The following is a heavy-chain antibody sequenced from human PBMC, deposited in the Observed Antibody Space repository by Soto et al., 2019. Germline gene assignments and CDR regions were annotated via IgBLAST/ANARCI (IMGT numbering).Heavy chain of an antibody. CDR1: GDTFTSYG. J-gene: IGHJ4*02. CDR3: ARGTIFGVVIKPNAY. Sequence: GASVKVSCTASGDTFTSYGISWVRQAPGQGLEWMGWISAYNGNTNYAQKLQGRVTMTTDTSTSTAYMELRSLRSDDTAVYYCARGTIFGVVIKPNAYWGQGTLVTVSS. CDR2: ISAYNGNT. V-gene: IGHV1-18*01. D-gene: IGHD3-3*01.